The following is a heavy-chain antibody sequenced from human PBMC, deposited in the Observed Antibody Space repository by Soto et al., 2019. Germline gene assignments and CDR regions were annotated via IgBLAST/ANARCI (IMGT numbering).Heavy chain of an antibody. CDR2: LNHSGST. D-gene: IGHD2-2*01. V-gene: IGHV4-34*01. CDR1: GGSFSGYY. Sequence: QVQLQQWGAGLLKPSETLSLTCAVYGGSFSGYYWSWIRQPPGKGLEWIGELNHSGSTHYNPSLKSRVTISVDTSKNQFSLKLSSVTAADTAVYYCARDRRGYCSSTSCRRGFDYWGQGTLVTVSS. J-gene: IGHJ4*02. CDR3: ARDRRGYCSSTSCRRGFDY.